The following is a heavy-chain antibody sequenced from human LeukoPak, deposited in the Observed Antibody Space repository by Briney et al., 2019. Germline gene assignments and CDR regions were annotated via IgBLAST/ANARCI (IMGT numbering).Heavy chain of an antibody. Sequence: ASVKVSCKASGYTFTNNYLHWVRQAPGQGLEWMGMIYPRDGSTSYAQNFQGRVTVTRDTSTTTVHMELRGLGSEDTAVYYCARDQEGFDYWGQGTVVTVSS. J-gene: IGHJ4*02. CDR2: IYPRDGST. CDR3: ARDQEGFDY. CDR1: GYTFTNNY. V-gene: IGHV1-46*01.